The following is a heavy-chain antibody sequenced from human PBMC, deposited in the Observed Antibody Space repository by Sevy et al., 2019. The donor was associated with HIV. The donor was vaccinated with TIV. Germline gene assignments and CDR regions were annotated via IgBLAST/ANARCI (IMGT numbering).Heavy chain of an antibody. CDR2: ISYDGSNK. Sequence: GGSLRLSCAAPGFTFSSYGMHWVRQAPGKGLEWVAVISYDGSNKYYADSVKGRFTISRDNSKNTLYLQMNSLRAEDTAVYYCAKDLERSYGQRGHYGMDVWGQGTTVTVSS. J-gene: IGHJ6*02. D-gene: IGHD4-17*01. CDR3: AKDLERSYGQRGHYGMDV. CDR1: GFTFSSYG. V-gene: IGHV3-30*18.